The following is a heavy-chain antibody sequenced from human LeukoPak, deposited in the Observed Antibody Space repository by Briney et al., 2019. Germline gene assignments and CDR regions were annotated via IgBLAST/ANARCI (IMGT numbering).Heavy chain of an antibody. CDR1: GYTFTSYY. CDR2: INPSGGST. CDR3: ARDQDYVRGSYRTMNY. D-gene: IGHD3-16*02. Sequence: ASVKVSCKASGYTFTSYYMHWVRQAPGQGLEWMGIINPSGGSTSYAQKFQGRVTMTRDTSTSTVYMELSSLRSEDTAVYYCARDQDYVRGSYRTMNYWGQGTLVTVSS. J-gene: IGHJ4*02. V-gene: IGHV1-46*01.